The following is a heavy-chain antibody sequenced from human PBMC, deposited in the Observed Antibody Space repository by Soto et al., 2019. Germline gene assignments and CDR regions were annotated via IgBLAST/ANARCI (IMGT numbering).Heavy chain of an antibody. CDR2: IYYSGST. CDR1: GGSLSSYY. CDR3: ARARIAAAGPFDY. Sequence: SETLSLTCTVSGGSLSSYYWSWIRQPPGKGLEWIGYIYYSGSTNYNPSLKSRVTISVDTSKNQFSLKLSSVTAADTAVYYCARARIAAAGPFDYWGQGTLVTVSS. J-gene: IGHJ4*02. D-gene: IGHD6-13*01. V-gene: IGHV4-59*01.